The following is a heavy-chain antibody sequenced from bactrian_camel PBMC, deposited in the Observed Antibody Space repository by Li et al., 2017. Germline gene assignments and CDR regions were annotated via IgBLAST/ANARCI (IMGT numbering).Heavy chain of an antibody. D-gene: IGHD5*01. CDR2: IFNGGIT. V-gene: IGHV3S10*01. Sequence: VQLVESGGGLVQPGGSLRLSCAASGFTFSSYDMRWVRQAAGKGLEWVSTIFNGGITYYVDSVKGRFTVSRDNAKNTLYLQLNSLKTEDTAMYYCAKLVNNYWGQGTQVTVS. CDR1: GFTFSSYD. CDR3: AKLVNNY. J-gene: IGHJ4*01.